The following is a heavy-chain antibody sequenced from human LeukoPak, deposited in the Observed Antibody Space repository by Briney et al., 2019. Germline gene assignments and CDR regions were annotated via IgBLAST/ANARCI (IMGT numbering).Heavy chain of an antibody. D-gene: IGHD4-17*01. J-gene: IGHJ4*02. CDR2: ISTTSSII. CDR1: GSSLSPYS. Sequence: GRSLRLSCAASGSSLSPYSMNWVRQAPGKGLEWVSYISTTSSIIYYADSVKGRFTISRDNAKNTVYLQMNSLRDEDTAVYYCARRHGDYVGSFEYWGQGTLVTVSS. V-gene: IGHV3-48*02. CDR3: ARRHGDYVGSFEY.